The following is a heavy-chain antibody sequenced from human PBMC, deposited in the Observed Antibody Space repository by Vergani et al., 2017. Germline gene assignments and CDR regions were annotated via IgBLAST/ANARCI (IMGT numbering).Heavy chain of an antibody. CDR1: GFTFSNYW. CDR3: ARARCIETCYMYNWLDS. D-gene: IGHD3-9*01. CDR2: IKSDGSIT. J-gene: IGHJ5*01. V-gene: IGHV3-74*03. Sequence: VQLVESGGGLVQPGGSLRLSCTASGFTFSNYWMQWVRQAPGKGLMWVSRIKSDGSITAYADSVKGRFTISRDNAQNTLYLQMNSLRVEDTGVYYCARARCIETCYMYNWLDSWGQGTLVTVSA.